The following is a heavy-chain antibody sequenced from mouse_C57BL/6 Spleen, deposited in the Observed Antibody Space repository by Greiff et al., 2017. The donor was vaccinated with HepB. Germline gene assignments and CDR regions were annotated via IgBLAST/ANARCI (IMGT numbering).Heavy chain of an antibody. CDR2: IDPEDGDT. Sequence: EVQLQQSGAELVRPGASVKLSCTASGFNIKDYSMHWVKQRPEQGLEWIGRIDPEDGDTEYAPKFQGRATMTADTSYNTAYLQLSSLTSEDTAVYYCTVRESVYFDVWGTGTTVTVSS. J-gene: IGHJ1*03. CDR1: GFNIKDYS. V-gene: IGHV14-1*01. CDR3: TVRESVYFDV.